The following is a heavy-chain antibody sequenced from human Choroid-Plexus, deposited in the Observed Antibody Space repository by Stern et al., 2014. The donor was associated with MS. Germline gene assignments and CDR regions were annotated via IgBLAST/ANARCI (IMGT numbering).Heavy chain of an antibody. CDR3: ARSKDSSSWYGYFDY. CDR1: GDSMSNNNW. D-gene: IGHD6-13*01. V-gene: IGHV4-4*02. Sequence: QVQLQESGPGLVRPSTTLFLTCSVSGDSMSNNNWWSWVRQAPGKGLGGIGEVHHSGRTTHNPSLARRPTISIDTSKKMISLRMDSVTAADTAVYYCARSKDSSSWYGYFDYWGQGTLVTVSS. J-gene: IGHJ4*02. CDR2: VHHSGRT.